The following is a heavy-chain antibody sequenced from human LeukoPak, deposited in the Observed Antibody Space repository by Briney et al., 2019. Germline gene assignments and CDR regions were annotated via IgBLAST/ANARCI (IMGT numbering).Heavy chain of an antibody. CDR2: VYYAGNT. CDR3: ARQPTVNRGAVASNFDY. Sequence: SETLSLTCTVSGALFSSTIHYWAWIRQPPGKGLEWIGCVYYAGNTYYNASFQNRVTISMDTSKNQFSLRLSTMSATDTAVYFCARQPTVNRGAVASNFDYWGQGTLVTVSS. D-gene: IGHD6-19*01. V-gene: IGHV4-39*01. CDR1: GALFSSTIHY. J-gene: IGHJ4*02.